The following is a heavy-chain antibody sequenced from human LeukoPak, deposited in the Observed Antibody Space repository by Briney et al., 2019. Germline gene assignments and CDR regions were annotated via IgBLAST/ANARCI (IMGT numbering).Heavy chain of an antibody. CDR2: INPNNGGT. Sequence: ASVKVSCKASGYTFTSYAMNWVRQAPGQGLEWMGRINPNNGGTNYAQKFQGRVTMTRDMSMSTAYMELSRLRSEDTAVYYCARAPWDSGYEGLDYWGQGTLVTVSS. J-gene: IGHJ4*02. CDR3: ARAPWDSGYEGLDY. CDR1: GYTFTSYA. D-gene: IGHD5-12*01. V-gene: IGHV1-2*06.